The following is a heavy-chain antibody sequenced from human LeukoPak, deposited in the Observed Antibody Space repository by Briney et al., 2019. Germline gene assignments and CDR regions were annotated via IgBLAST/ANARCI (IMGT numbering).Heavy chain of an antibody. CDR2: INHSGST. V-gene: IGHV4-34*01. CDR3: ARVTGYMTEDYFDY. Sequence: SETLSLTCAVYGVSFSGYYWSWIRQPPGKGLEWIGEINHSGSTNYNLSLKSRVTISIDTSKNQFSLRLSSVTAADTAVYYCARVTGYMTEDYFDYWGQGTLITVSS. CDR1: GVSFSGYY. D-gene: IGHD6-13*01. J-gene: IGHJ4*02.